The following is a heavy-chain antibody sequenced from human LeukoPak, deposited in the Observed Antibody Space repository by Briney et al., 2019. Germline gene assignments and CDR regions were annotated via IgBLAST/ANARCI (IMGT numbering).Heavy chain of an antibody. D-gene: IGHD1-1*01. V-gene: IGHV4-34*09. CDR2: INHSGST. CDR3: ARENDPGGFDY. J-gene: IGHJ4*02. CDR1: GGSFSGYY. Sequence: PSETLSLTCAVYGGSFSGYYWSWIRQPPGKGLEWIGEINHSGSTNYNPSLKSRVTISVDTSKNQFSLKLSSVTAADTAVYYCARENDPGGFDYWGQGTLVTVSS.